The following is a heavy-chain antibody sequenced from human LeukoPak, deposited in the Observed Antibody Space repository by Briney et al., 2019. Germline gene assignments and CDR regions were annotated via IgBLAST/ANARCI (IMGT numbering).Heavy chain of an antibody. Sequence: GGSLRLSCAASGFSFSSYGMHWVRQAPGKGLEWVSAISGSGGSTYYADSVKGRFTISRDNSKNTLYLQMNSLRAEDTAVYYCAKDCSSTSCRFEGWGQGTQVTVSS. CDR1: GFSFSSYG. CDR2: ISGSGGST. CDR3: AKDCSSTSCRFEG. D-gene: IGHD2-2*01. V-gene: IGHV3-23*01. J-gene: IGHJ4*02.